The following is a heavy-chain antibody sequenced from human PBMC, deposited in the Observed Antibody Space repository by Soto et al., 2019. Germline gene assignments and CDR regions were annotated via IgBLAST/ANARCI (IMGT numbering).Heavy chain of an antibody. V-gene: IGHV1-2*02. CDR1: GYTFTGYY. CDR2: INPNSGGT. D-gene: IGHD3-3*01. J-gene: IGHJ4*02. CDR3: ARVIPPPKVLRFLEWPNHPFDY. Sequence: ASVKVSCKASGYTFTGYYMHWVRQAPGQGLEWMGWINPNSGGTNYAQKFQGRVTMTRDTSISTAYMELSRLRSDDTAVYYCARVIPPPKVLRFLEWPNHPFDYWGQGTLVTVSS.